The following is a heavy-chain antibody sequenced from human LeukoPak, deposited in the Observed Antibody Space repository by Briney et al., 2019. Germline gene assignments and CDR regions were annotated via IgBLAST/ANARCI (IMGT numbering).Heavy chain of an antibody. Sequence: GGSLRLSCAASGFTFSSNYMSWVRQAPGKGLEWVSVIYSGGSTYYSDSVTGRFTISRDNSKNTLYLQMNSLRVEDTAVYYCAREIYCSASSCTGGVFDIWGQGTMVTVSS. V-gene: IGHV3-53*01. CDR1: GFTFSSNY. D-gene: IGHD2-15*01. CDR2: IYSGGST. CDR3: AREIYCSASSCTGGVFDI. J-gene: IGHJ3*02.